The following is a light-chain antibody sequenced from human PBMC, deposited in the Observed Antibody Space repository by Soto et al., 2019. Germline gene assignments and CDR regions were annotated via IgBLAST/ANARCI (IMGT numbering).Light chain of an antibody. CDR2: DVS. J-gene: IGLJ1*01. CDR3: YSYTSSSTYV. CDR1: SSDVGAYNY. V-gene: IGLV2-14*01. Sequence: QSVLTQPASVSGSPGQSITISCTGTSSDVGAYNYVSWYQQHPAKVPKLMIYDVSNRPSGVSDRFSGSKSGNTASLTISGLQAEDEADYYCYSYTSSSTYVFGTVTKVNVL.